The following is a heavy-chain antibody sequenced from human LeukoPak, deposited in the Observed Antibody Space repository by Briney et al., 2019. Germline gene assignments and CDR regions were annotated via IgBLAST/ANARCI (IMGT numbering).Heavy chain of an antibody. Sequence: GGSLRLSCSASGFTFSRYDMHWVRQAPGKGLEYVSAISSSGGSTYYADSVKGRFTISRDNSKNTLYLQMSSLRAEDTAVYYCVKDRSGYDYFDFWGQGTLVTVSS. J-gene: IGHJ4*02. CDR3: VKDRSGYDYFDF. V-gene: IGHV3-64D*09. D-gene: IGHD5-12*01. CDR2: ISSSGGST. CDR1: GFTFSRYD.